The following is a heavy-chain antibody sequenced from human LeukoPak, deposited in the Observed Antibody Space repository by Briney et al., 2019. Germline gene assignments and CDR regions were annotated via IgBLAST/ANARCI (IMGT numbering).Heavy chain of an antibody. V-gene: IGHV3-13*05. CDR3: ARGSAIVGATGYYNGMDV. CDR1: GFTFSNYD. D-gene: IGHD1-26*01. J-gene: IGHJ6*02. CDR2: IGTAGDP. Sequence: GGSLRLSCAASGFTFSNYDIHWVRQATGKGLEWVSGIGTAGDPFYTGSVKGRFTISRENAKNSLYLQMNSLRAGDTAVYYCARGSAIVGATGYYNGMDVWGQGTTVTVSS.